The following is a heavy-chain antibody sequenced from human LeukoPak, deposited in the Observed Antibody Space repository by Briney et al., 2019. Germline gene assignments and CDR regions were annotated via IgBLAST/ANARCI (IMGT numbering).Heavy chain of an antibody. D-gene: IGHD6-19*01. CDR3: TRGSIAVPYNWFDP. J-gene: IGHJ5*02. Sequence: GASVKVSCKASGYTFSSYDINWVRQATGQGLEWMGWMNPNSGNTGYAQKFQGRVTMTRDTPMSTAYMELSSLRSEDTAIYYCTRGSIAVPYNWFDPWGQGTLVTVSS. CDR2: MNPNSGNT. CDR1: GYTFSSYD. V-gene: IGHV1-8*01.